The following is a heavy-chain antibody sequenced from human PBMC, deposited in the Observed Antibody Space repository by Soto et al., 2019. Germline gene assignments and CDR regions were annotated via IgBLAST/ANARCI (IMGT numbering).Heavy chain of an antibody. J-gene: IGHJ4*01. CDR3: TTDSYSTMILVRIDY. CDR1: GFTFSNAW. Sequence: PGGSLRLACAASGFTFSNAWINWVRQAPGKGLEWVGRIKSKTDGGTTDFAAPVKGRFAISRDDSKGMVYLQMNSLKTEDTVIYYCTTDSYSTMILVRIDYWGHGTLVTVSS. V-gene: IGHV3-15*07. CDR2: IKSKTDGGTT. D-gene: IGHD3-22*01.